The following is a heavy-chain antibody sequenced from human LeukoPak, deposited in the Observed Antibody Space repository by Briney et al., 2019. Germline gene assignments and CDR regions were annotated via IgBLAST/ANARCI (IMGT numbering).Heavy chain of an antibody. D-gene: IGHD3-3*01. Sequence: SETLSLTCTVSGASIGTSGYYWSWIRQHPGTGLEWIAYIHYIGNTYYNPSLESRVTMSVDTSSNQFSLNVASVTAADTAVYYCARVRDDYFFDYWGQGILVTVSS. CDR3: ARVRDDYFFDY. CDR1: GASIGTSGYY. V-gene: IGHV4-31*03. J-gene: IGHJ4*02. CDR2: IHYIGNT.